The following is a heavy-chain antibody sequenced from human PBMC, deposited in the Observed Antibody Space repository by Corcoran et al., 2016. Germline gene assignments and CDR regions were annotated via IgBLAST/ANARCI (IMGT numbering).Heavy chain of an antibody. Sequence: QVQLVQSGTEVKKPGASVSVSCKASGYTFTGYYMHWVRQAPGQGLEWMGWINPNSGDTNYAQSFQGRVTMTSDTSISTAYMELSSLRSDDTTVYYCARTAPGHFDYWCQGTLVTVSS. CDR1: GYTFTGYY. J-gene: IGHJ4*02. CDR3: ARTAPGHFDY. CDR2: INPNSGDT. V-gene: IGHV1-2*02.